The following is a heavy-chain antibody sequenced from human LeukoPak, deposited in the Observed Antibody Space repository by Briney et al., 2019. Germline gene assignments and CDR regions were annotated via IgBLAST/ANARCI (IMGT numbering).Heavy chain of an antibody. CDR1: GGSFSGYY. D-gene: IGHD3-10*01. CDR3: ARISITMVRGVIINYYYYYYMDV. J-gene: IGHJ6*03. Sequence: SETLSLTCAVYGGSFSGYYWSWIRQPPGKGLEWIGETNHSGSTNYNPSLKSRVTISVDTSKNQFSLKLSSVTAADTAVYYCARISITMVRGVIINYYYYYYMDVWGKGTTVTVSS. CDR2: TNHSGST. V-gene: IGHV4-34*01.